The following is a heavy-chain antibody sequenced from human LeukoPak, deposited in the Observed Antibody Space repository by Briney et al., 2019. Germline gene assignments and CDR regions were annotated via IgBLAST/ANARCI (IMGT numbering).Heavy chain of an antibody. V-gene: IGHV3-21*01. Sequence: PGGPLSLSCAAPGFPFSSYRMNWVRKAPGRGLEWVSSISSSSSYIYYADSVKGRFTISRDNAKNSLYLQMNSLRAEDTAVYYCAGGPSYYYGMDVWGQGTTVTVSS. J-gene: IGHJ6*02. CDR1: GFPFSSYR. CDR3: AGGPSYYYGMDV. CDR2: ISSSSSYI.